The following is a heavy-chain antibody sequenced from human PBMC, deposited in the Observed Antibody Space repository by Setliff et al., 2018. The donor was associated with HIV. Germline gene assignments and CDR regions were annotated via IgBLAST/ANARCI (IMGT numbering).Heavy chain of an antibody. Sequence: LRLSCATSGFTFSTYAMSWVRQAPGKGLEWVPAISGGGDTTYYADSVKGRFTISRDNSKSTLYLQMNSLRAEDTAVYYCALPYDSSGYYAFDIWGQGTMVTVSS. J-gene: IGHJ3*02. V-gene: IGHV3-23*01. CDR3: ALPYDSSGYYAFDI. CDR1: GFTFSTYA. CDR2: ISGGGDTT. D-gene: IGHD3-22*01.